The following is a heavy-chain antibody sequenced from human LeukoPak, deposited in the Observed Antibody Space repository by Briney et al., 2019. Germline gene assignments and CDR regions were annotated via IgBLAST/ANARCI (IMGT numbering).Heavy chain of an antibody. CDR1: GGTFSSYA. CDR2: IIPILGIA. Sequence: ASVKVSCKASGGTFSSYAISWVRQAPGQGLEWMGRIIPILGIANYAQKFQGRVTITADKSTSTAYMELSSLRSEDTAVYYCAREGRDGYNFGYWGQGTLVTVSS. J-gene: IGHJ4*02. D-gene: IGHD5-24*01. CDR3: AREGRDGYNFGY. V-gene: IGHV1-69*04.